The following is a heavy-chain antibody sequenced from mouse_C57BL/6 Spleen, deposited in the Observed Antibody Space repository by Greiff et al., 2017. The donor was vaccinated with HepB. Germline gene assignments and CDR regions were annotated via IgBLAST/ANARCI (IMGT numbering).Heavy chain of an antibody. J-gene: IGHJ2*01. CDR2: ISSGGDYI. CDR3: TRVGDFYYFDY. V-gene: IGHV5-9-1*02. Sequence: DVMLVESGEGLVKPGGSLKLSCAASGFTFSSYAMSWVRQTPEKRLEWVAYISSGGDYIYYADTVKGRFTISRDNARNTLYLQMSSLKSEDTAMYYCTRVGDFYYFDYWGQGTTLTVSS. D-gene: IGHD3-3*01. CDR1: GFTFSSYA.